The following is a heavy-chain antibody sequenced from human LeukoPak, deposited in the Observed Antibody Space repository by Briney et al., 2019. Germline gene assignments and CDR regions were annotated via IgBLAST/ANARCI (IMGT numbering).Heavy chain of an antibody. CDR1: GGSISSYY. CDR3: ARGDGLWFGELLIY. Sequence: KTSETLSLTCTVSGGSISSYYWSWLRQPPGKGLEFMGYISDNRGTNYNPSLKSRVTISMETSKNQFSLKLTSVTAADTAVYYCARGDGLWFGELLIYWGQGALVTVSS. V-gene: IGHV4-59*01. CDR2: ISDNRGT. J-gene: IGHJ4*02. D-gene: IGHD3-10*01.